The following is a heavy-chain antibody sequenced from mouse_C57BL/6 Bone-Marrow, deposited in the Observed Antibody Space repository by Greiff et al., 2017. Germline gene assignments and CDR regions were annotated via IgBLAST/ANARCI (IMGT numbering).Heavy chain of an antibody. CDR2: SRNKANDYTT. CDR3: ARDAGGYDPYWYFDV. V-gene: IGHV7-1*01. Sequence: EVNVVESGGGLVQSGRSLRLSCATSGFTFSDFYMEWVRQAPGKGLEWIAASRNKANDYTTEYSASVKGRFIVSRDTSQSILYLQMNALRAEDTAIYYCARDAGGYDPYWYFDVWGTGTTVTVSS. CDR1: GFTFSDFY. D-gene: IGHD2-2*01. J-gene: IGHJ1*03.